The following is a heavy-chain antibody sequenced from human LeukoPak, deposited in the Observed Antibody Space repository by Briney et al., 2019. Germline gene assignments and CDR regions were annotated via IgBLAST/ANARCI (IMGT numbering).Heavy chain of an antibody. Sequence: PSETLSLTCTVSGGSISSGSYDWSWIRQPAGKGLEWIGRIYTSGSTNYNPSLKSRVTISVDTSKNQFSLKLSSVTAADTAVYYCARDVPPMALRYFGAAFDIWGQGTMVTVSS. D-gene: IGHD3-9*01. CDR1: GGSISSGSYD. CDR3: ARDVPPMALRYFGAAFDI. CDR2: IYTSGST. V-gene: IGHV4-61*02. J-gene: IGHJ3*02.